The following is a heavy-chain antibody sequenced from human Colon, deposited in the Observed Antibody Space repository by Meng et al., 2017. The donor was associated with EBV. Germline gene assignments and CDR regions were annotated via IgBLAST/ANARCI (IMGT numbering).Heavy chain of an antibody. J-gene: IGHJ4*02. CDR1: GGSVSRGGYY. Sequence: QVQLQEAGPGLVKPSQTSSLTCTVSGGSVSRGGYYWTWIRQHPGKGLEWFGHIYYSGSTFYNPSLKRRVIISIDTSKNQFSLNLRSVTAADTAVYYCARVSSGWDYFDYWGQGTLVTVSS. CDR2: IYYSGST. D-gene: IGHD6-19*01. V-gene: IGHV4-31*03. CDR3: ARVSSGWDYFDY.